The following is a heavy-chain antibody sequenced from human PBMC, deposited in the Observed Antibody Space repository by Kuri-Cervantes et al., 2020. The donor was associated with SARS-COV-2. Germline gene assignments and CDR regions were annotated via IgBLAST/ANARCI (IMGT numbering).Heavy chain of an antibody. CDR3: ARDRSIAARPASYYYYMDV. V-gene: IGHV3-30*02. Sequence: GESLKISCAASGFTFSSYGMHWVRQAPGKGLEWVAFTRYDGNNQYYGDSVKGRFSISRDNSKNTLYLHMNSLRAEDTAVYYCARDRSIAARPASYYYYMDVWGKGTTVTVSS. D-gene: IGHD6-6*01. J-gene: IGHJ6*03. CDR2: TRYDGNNQ. CDR1: GFTFSSYG.